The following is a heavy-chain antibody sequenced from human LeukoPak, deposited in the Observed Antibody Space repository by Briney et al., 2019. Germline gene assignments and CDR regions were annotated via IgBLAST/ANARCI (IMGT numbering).Heavy chain of an antibody. CDR3: VAAYYLDY. CDR2: IWFDGRNK. Sequence: GGSLRLPCAASGFTFSSYGMHWVRQAPGKGLEWVAFIWFDGRNKYYEDSVKGRFTISRDNSKNTLYLQMNSLSADDTAVYYCVAAYYLDYWGQGTLVTVSS. J-gene: IGHJ4*02. D-gene: IGHD6-13*01. CDR1: GFTFSSYG. V-gene: IGHV3-30*02.